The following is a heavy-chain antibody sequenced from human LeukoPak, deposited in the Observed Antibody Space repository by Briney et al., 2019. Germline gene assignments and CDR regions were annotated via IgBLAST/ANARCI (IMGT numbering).Heavy chain of an antibody. V-gene: IGHV3-30-3*01. J-gene: IGHJ3*02. D-gene: IGHD3-10*01. CDR1: GFTFSSYA. Sequence: GGSLRLSCAASGFTFSSYAMHWVRQAPGKGLEWVAVISYDGSNKYYADSVKGRFTISRDNSKNTLYLQMNSLRAEDTAVYYCARPLWFGESALSFDIWGQGTMVTISS. CDR3: ARPLWFGESALSFDI. CDR2: ISYDGSNK.